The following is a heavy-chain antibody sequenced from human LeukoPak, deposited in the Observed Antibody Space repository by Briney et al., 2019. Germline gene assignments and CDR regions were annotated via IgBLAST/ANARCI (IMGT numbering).Heavy chain of an antibody. Sequence: SETLSLTCTVSGGSISSSSYYWSWIRQPPGKGLEWIGYIYYSGSTNYNPSLKSRVTISVDTSKNQFSLKLSSVTAADAAVYYCARASGGDYYDSSGYYLTWGQGTLVTVSS. D-gene: IGHD3-22*01. CDR3: ARASGGDYYDSSGYYLT. V-gene: IGHV4-61*01. CDR2: IYYSGST. CDR1: GGSISSSSYY. J-gene: IGHJ5*02.